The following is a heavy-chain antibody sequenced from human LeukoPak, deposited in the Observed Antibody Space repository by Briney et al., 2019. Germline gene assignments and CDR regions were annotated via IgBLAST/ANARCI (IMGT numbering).Heavy chain of an antibody. CDR1: GYTLTELS. CDR2: FDPEDGET. Sequence: ASVKVSCKVSGYTLTELSMHWVRQAPGKGLEWMGGFDPEDGETIYAQKFQGRVTMTEDTSTDTAYMELSSLRSEDTAVCYCATERAGITMVRSWFDPWGQGTLVTVSS. J-gene: IGHJ5*02. V-gene: IGHV1-24*01. D-gene: IGHD3-10*01. CDR3: ATERAGITMVRSWFDP.